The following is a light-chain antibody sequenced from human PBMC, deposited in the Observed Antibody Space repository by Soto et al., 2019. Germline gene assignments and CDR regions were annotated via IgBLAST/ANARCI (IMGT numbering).Light chain of an antibody. J-gene: IGLJ2*01. CDR2: DVT. CDR3: TSYTSTNTLV. CDR1: SSDVGGYNH. Sequence: QSALTQPASVSGSPGQSITISCTGTSSDVGGYNHVSWYQQHPGKAPKLMIYDVTDRPSGVSNRFSGSKSGNTASLAISGLPEEDEAYYYCTSYTSTNTLVFGGGTKLTVL. V-gene: IGLV2-14*03.